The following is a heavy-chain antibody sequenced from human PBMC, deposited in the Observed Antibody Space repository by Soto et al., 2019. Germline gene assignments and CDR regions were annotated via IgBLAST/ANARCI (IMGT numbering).Heavy chain of an antibody. J-gene: IGHJ5*02. Sequence: AASVKVSCKASGYTFSGYYIHWLRQAPGQGLEWMGWINPNSGGTNYAQKFQGRVTVTRDTPTSTAYMELSRLTSDDTAVYYCARDYDKSGYDYFDPWGQGTLVTVSS. D-gene: IGHD3-22*01. CDR2: INPNSGGT. CDR1: GYTFSGYY. V-gene: IGHV1-2*02. CDR3: ARDYDKSGYDYFDP.